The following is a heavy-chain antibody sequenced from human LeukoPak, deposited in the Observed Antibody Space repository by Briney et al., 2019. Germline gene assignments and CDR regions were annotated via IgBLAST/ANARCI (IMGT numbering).Heavy chain of an antibody. Sequence: GGSLRLSCAASGFTFSSYAMSWVRQAPGKGLEWVSAISGSGGSTYYADSVKGRFTISRDNSKNTLFLQMNSLRAEDTAVYYCAKAREELMILVAASAMDVWGPGTTVTVSS. V-gene: IGHV3-23*01. CDR2: ISGSGGST. CDR3: AKAREELMILVAASAMDV. J-gene: IGHJ6*02. CDR1: GFTFSSYA. D-gene: IGHD3-22*01.